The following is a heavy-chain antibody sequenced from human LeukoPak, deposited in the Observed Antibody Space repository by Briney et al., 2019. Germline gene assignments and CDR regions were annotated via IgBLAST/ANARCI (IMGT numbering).Heavy chain of an antibody. CDR2: IFPGGSNT. V-gene: IGHV5-51*01. J-gene: IGHJ4*02. Sequence: GESLKISCKASGYSFTTNWTAWVRQMPGKGLEWTGIIFPGGSNTRYSPSFQGQVTFSADKSIYTAYLQWSSLRASDTAMYFCARLDSSGYSVWGQGTLVTVSS. CDR3: ARLDSSGYSV. CDR1: GYSFTTNW. D-gene: IGHD3-22*01.